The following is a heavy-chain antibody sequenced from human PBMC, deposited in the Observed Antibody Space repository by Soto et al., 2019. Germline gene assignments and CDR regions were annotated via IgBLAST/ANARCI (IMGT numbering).Heavy chain of an antibody. CDR3: AKDKSAWAFFDF. CDR1: GFTFSTYA. CDR2: ITGSGATI. J-gene: IGHJ4*02. D-gene: IGHD3-3*02. Sequence: VQLLESGGGLVLPGGSLRLSCAASGFTFSTYAMTWVRQAPGKGLEWVAVITGSGATIFYADSVKGRFTISRDNSKDTVYLQMASLRADDTALYYCAKDKSAWAFFDFWGQGTQVTVSP. V-gene: IGHV3-23*01.